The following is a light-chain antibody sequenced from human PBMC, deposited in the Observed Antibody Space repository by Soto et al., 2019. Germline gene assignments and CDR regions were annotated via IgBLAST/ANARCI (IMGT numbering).Light chain of an antibody. V-gene: IGKV3-20*01. Sequence: EIVLTRSPGTLSLSPGERATLSCRASQSVSSSFLSWYQQKRGQAPRLLMFGASSRATGIPDRFSGSGSGTDFTLTIYRLESEDFAVYYCQQSGYSPITFGQGTRLEIK. CDR3: QQSGYSPIT. CDR2: GAS. J-gene: IGKJ5*01. CDR1: QSVSSSF.